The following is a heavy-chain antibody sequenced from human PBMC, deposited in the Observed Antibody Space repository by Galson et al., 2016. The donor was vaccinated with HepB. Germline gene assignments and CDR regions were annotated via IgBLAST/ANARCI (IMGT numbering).Heavy chain of an antibody. V-gene: IGHV3-33*01. Sequence: SLRLSCAASGFTFSNYDIQWIRQAPGKGLEWVVLISSDGSNKYYVDSVKGRFTISRDNSKNTLFLQMNSLRVEDTAIYYCARAGWQWLVPSDYWGQGTLVTVSS. CDR2: ISSDGSNK. CDR3: ARAGWQWLVPSDY. CDR1: GFTFSNYD. D-gene: IGHD6-19*01. J-gene: IGHJ4*02.